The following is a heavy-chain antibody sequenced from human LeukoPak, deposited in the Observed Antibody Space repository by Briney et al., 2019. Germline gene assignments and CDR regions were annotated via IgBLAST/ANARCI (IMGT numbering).Heavy chain of an antibody. Sequence: PGESLRLSCAASGFTFTNYAMSWVRQAPGKGLEWVSSISVNSGSTYYADSVKGRFTISRDNSKNTVYLQMNSLRAEDTAVYYCAKVSAWAMVGATYFDYWGQGTLVTVSS. CDR2: ISVNSGST. D-gene: IGHD1-26*01. CDR3: AKVSAWAMVGATYFDY. CDR1: GFTFTNYA. V-gene: IGHV3-23*01. J-gene: IGHJ4*02.